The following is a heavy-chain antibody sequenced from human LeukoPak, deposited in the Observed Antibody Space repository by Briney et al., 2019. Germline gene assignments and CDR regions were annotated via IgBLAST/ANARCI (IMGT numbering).Heavy chain of an antibody. CDR2: IYSGGST. CDR3: ARVRIRGTIFGVAPDYYYYMDV. V-gene: IGHV3-66*02. D-gene: IGHD3-3*01. J-gene: IGHJ6*03. CDR1: GFTVSSNY. Sequence: GGSLRLSCAASGFTVSSNYMSWVRQAPGKGLEWVSVIYSGGSTYYADSVKGRFTISRDNSKSTLYLQMNSLRAEDTAVYYCARVRIRGTIFGVAPDYYYYMDVWGKGTTVTVSS.